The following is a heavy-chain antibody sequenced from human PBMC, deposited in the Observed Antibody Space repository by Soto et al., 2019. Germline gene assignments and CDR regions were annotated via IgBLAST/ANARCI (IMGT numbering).Heavy chain of an antibody. CDR1: GYSISSGHS. V-gene: IGHV4-38-2*01. CDR3: ATLPRLDGMDV. J-gene: IGHJ6*02. Sequence: PSETLSLTCAVSGYSISSGHSWGLILQPPGKGLEWIGSIFHTGSTYYNPSLKSRVTLSVDTSKNQFSLKLSSVTAADTAVYFCATLPRLDGMDVWGQGTTVTVSS. CDR2: IFHTGST. D-gene: IGHD6-25*01.